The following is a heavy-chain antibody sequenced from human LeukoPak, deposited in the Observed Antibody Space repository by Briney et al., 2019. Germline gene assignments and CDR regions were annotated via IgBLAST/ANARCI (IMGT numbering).Heavy chain of an antibody. CDR2: IYHSGST. CDR1: GGSISSSNW. Sequence: TPSETLSLTCAVSGGSISSSNWWSWVRQPPGKGLEWIGEIYHSGSTNYNPSLKSRVTISVDKSKNQFSLKLSSVTAADTAVYYCAGKQGIAAAGPLDYWGQGTLVTVSS. CDR3: AGKQGIAAAGPLDY. D-gene: IGHD6-25*01. V-gene: IGHV4-4*02. J-gene: IGHJ4*02.